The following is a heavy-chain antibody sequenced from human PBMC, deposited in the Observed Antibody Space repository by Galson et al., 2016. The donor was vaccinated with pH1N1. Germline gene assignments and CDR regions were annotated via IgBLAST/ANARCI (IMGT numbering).Heavy chain of an antibody. CDR3: ARGGGDLDS. Sequence: ETLSLTCTVSGDSINRNYWSWIRQPPGKGLEWIGYIYYSGTTSYTPSLKSRITISVDSSQGQFSLKLTSVTAADTAVYYCARGGGDLDSWGQGTLVTVSS. CDR2: IYYSGTT. D-gene: IGHD2-21*02. CDR1: GDSINRNY. V-gene: IGHV4-59*01. J-gene: IGHJ4*02.